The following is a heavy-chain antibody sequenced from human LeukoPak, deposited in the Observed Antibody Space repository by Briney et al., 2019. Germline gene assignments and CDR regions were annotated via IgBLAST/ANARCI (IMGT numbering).Heavy chain of an antibody. CDR2: INYSGST. Sequence: PSETLSLTCAVYVGTFSGYYWSWIRQPPRQGLEWIGEINYSGSTNYNPSLKRRVTISVDTSKNQFSLKLSSVTAADTAVYYWARRALYGSGRYYYYYYMDVWGKGTTVTVSS. CDR1: VGTFSGYY. D-gene: IGHD3-10*01. CDR3: ARRALYGSGRYYYYYYMDV. J-gene: IGHJ6*03. V-gene: IGHV4-34*01.